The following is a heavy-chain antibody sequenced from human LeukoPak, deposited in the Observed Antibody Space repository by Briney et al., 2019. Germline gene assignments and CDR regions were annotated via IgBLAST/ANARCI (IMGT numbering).Heavy chain of an antibody. J-gene: IGHJ4*02. Sequence: GGSLRLSCAASGFTFGSYAMHWVRQAPGRGLEWVAGISYDGTNKYYADSVKGRFTIPRDNSKNTLYLQMNSLRAEDTAVYYCAKYRMATTPYFDYWGQGTLVTVSS. CDR1: GFTFGSYA. CDR3: AKYRMATTPYFDY. V-gene: IGHV3-30-3*02. D-gene: IGHD2-15*01. CDR2: ISYDGTNK.